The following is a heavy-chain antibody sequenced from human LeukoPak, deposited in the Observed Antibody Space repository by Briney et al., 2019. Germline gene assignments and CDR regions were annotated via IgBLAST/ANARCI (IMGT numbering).Heavy chain of an antibody. V-gene: IGHV3-9*01. CDR2: ISWNSGSI. CDR3: AKDTSIAVAGPIDY. J-gene: IGHJ4*02. CDR1: GFTFDDYA. Sequence: PGGSLRLSCAASGFTFDDYAMHWVRQAQGQGLEWVSGISWNSGSIGYADSVKGRFTISRDNAKNSLYLQMNSLRAEDTALYCCAKDTSIAVAGPIDYWGQGTLVTVSS. D-gene: IGHD6-19*01.